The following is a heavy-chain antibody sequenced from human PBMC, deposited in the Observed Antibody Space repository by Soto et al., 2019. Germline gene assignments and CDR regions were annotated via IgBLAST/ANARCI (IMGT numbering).Heavy chain of an antibody. CDR2: INPNGGST. CDR3: AKGSWRGYCSDTSCYTINY. CDR1: ADTFTSYY. J-gene: IGHJ4*02. D-gene: IGHD2-2*02. Sequence: ASVKVSCKAPADTFTSYYIHWVRQAPGHGLEWMGIINPNGGSTRFAQTFQGRVTMTSNTSINTAYMELSSLRSEDTAVYYCAKGSWRGYCSDTSCYTINYWGQRTLVTVSS. V-gene: IGHV1-46*01.